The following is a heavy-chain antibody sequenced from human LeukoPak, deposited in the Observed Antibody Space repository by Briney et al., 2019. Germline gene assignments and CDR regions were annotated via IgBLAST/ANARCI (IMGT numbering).Heavy chain of an antibody. CDR2: ISHDGSIK. J-gene: IGHJ3*02. CDR1: GFIFSNYV. CDR3: VREERRQRADAFDI. Sequence: GGSLRLSCTASGFIFSNYVIHWVRQAPGKGLEWVAIISHDGSIKYYADSVKGRFTISRDNSRNTLYLQMNSLRTEDTAVYYCVREERRQRADAFDIWGQGTMVTVSS. V-gene: IGHV3-30-3*01.